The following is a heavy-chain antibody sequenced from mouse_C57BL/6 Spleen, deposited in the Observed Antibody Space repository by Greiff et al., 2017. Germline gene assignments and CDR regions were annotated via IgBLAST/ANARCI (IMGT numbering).Heavy chain of an antibody. Sequence: VKLQESGPELVKPGASVKISCKASGYAFSSSWMNWVKQRPGKGLEWIGRIYPGDGDTNYNGKFKGKATLTADKSSSTAYMQLSSLTSEDSAVYFCAREVITTVVPYAMDYWGQGTSVTVSS. D-gene: IGHD1-1*01. J-gene: IGHJ4*01. CDR2: IYPGDGDT. CDR1: GYAFSSSW. V-gene: IGHV1-82*01. CDR3: AREVITTVVPYAMDY.